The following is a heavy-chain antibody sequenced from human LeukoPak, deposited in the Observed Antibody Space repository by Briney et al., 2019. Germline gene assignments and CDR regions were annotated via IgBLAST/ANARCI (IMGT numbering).Heavy chain of an antibody. D-gene: IGHD5-18*01. J-gene: IGHJ4*02. CDR3: GKTTVGYSSGQKPAWPVDY. CDR1: EFTFGSLA. Sequence: GGSLRLSGKASEFTFGSLAMYWFRQAPGKGLEWVAGIFGSGGSPHYADSVKGRFTISRDNSRNTVYLQINSLRAEDTAVYYCGKTTVGYSSGQKPAWPVDYWGQGTLVTVSS. CDR2: IFGSGGSP. V-gene: IGHV3-23*01.